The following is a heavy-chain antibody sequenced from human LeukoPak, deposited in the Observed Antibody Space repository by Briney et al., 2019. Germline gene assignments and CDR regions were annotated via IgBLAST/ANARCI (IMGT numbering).Heavy chain of an antibody. Sequence: GGSLRLSCAASGFIFSDYGMSWVRQAPGKGLEWVSVIYTGGTTAYIDSVKGRFTISRDTSKNMLYLQMNSLTTEDTAVYYCARGHGQWGQGTLVTVSS. CDR2: IYTGGTT. V-gene: IGHV3-66*01. CDR1: GFIFSDYG. J-gene: IGHJ4*02. CDR3: ARGHGQ.